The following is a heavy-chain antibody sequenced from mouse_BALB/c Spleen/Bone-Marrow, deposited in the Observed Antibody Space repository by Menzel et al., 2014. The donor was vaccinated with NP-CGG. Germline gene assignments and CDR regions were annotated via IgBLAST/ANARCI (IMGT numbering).Heavy chain of an antibody. CDR2: ISTYSGNT. D-gene: IGHD1-1*01. CDR1: GYTFTDYA. J-gene: IGHJ2*01. V-gene: IGHV1-67*01. Sequence: QVHVKQSGPELVRPGVSVKISCKGSGYTFTDYAMHWVKQSHAKSLEWIGVISTYSGNTNYNQKFKGKATMTVDKSSSTAYIGLARVTSVDSPIYFCARVSGSSYFDYCGEGATLTLSS. CDR3: ARVSGSSYFDY.